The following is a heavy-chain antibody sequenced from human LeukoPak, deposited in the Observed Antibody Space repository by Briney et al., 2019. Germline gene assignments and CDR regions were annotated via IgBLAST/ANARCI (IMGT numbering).Heavy chain of an antibody. CDR2: IYYSGST. J-gene: IGHJ6*02. D-gene: IGHD3-10*01. CDR3: ARGGSGSYATKYYYFGMDV. CDR1: GGSISSYY. Sequence: SETLSLTCTVSGGSISSYYWSWIRQPPGKGLKWIGYIYYSGSTNYNPSLKSRVTISVDTSKNQFSLKLSSVTAADTAVYYCARGGSGSYATKYYYFGMDVWGQGTTVTVSS. V-gene: IGHV4-59*01.